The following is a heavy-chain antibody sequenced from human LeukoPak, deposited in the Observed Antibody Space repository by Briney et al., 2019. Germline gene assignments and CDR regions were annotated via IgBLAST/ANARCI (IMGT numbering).Heavy chain of an antibody. D-gene: IGHD2-15*01. CDR3: ARLLDIVVVVAAYFDY. CDR1: GGSICSSSYY. V-gene: IGHV4-39*01. J-gene: IGHJ4*02. CDR2: IYYSGSN. Sequence: SETLSLTSTVSGGSICSSSYYWGWIRQPPGKWLEWTGCIYYSGSNYYNPSLRGRVTISVDTSKSQFSLKLSSVTAADTAVYYCARLLDIVVVVAAYFDYWGQGTLVTVSS.